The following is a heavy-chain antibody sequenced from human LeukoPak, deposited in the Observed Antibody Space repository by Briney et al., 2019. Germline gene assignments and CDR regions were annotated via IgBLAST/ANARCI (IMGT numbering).Heavy chain of an antibody. V-gene: IGHV4-34*01. CDR2: INHSGST. J-gene: IGHJ3*02. D-gene: IGHD6-19*01. Sequence: PSETLSLTCAVYGGSFSGYYWSWIRQPPGKGLEWIGEINHSGSTSYNPSLKSRVTISVDTSKNQFSLKLSSVTAADTAVYYCARGPIAVAGTEAFDIWGQGTMVTVSS. CDR1: GGSFSGYY. CDR3: ARGPIAVAGTEAFDI.